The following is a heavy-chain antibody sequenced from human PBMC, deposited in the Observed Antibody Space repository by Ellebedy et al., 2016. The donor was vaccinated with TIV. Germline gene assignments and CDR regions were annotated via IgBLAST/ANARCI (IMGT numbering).Heavy chain of an antibody. CDR3: ARIRGSYLAIDY. CDR1: GFTVSSNH. V-gene: IGHV3-66*01. CDR2: IYSSGGT. D-gene: IGHD1-26*01. Sequence: GESLKISCAASGFTVSSNHMSWVRQAPGKGLEWVSVIYSSGGTYYADYVKGRFTISRDNSKNTLYLQMNSLRAGDTAVYYCARIRGSYLAIDYWGQGTLVTVSS. J-gene: IGHJ4*02.